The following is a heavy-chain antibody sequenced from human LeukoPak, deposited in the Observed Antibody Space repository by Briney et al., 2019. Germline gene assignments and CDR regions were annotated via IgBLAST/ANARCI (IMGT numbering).Heavy chain of an antibody. D-gene: IGHD2-8*01. CDR3: AREGTNGVCCGKNWFDP. Sequence: ASVKVSCKASGYTFTGYYMHWVRQAPGQGLEWMGIVNPSGGSTSYAQKFQGRVTITADESTSTAYMELSSLRSEDTAVYYCAREGTNGVCCGKNWFDPWGQGTLVTVSS. V-gene: IGHV1-46*01. J-gene: IGHJ5*02. CDR2: VNPSGGST. CDR1: GYTFTGYY.